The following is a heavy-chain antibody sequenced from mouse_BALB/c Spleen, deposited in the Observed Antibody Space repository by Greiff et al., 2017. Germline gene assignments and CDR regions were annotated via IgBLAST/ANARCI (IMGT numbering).Heavy chain of an antibody. J-gene: IGHJ3*01. CDR1: GYTFTSYW. CDR3: TREENSSGYVFAY. CDR2: IYPSDSYT. Sequence: QVQLQQPGAELVRPGASVKLSCKASGYTFTSYWINWVKQRPGQGLEWIGNIYPSDSYTNYNQKFKDKATLTVDKSSSTAYMQLSSPTSEDSAVYYCTREENSSGYVFAYWGQGTLVTVSA. V-gene: IGHV1-69*02. D-gene: IGHD3-1*01.